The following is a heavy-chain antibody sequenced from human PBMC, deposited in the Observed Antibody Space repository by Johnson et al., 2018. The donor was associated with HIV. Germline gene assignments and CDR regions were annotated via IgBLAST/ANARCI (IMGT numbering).Heavy chain of an antibody. D-gene: IGHD3-22*01. CDR3: ARDRGYWDGLDI. J-gene: IGHJ3*02. V-gene: IGHV3-23*04. CDR1: GFTFNSYA. Sequence: MLLVESGGGLVQPGGSLRLSCAASGFTFNSYAMSWVRQAPGKGLEWVSGISGSGPTLYYADSVKGRFSISRDNAKHSLYLQMNSLRAEDTAVYYCARDRGYWDGLDIWGQGTMVTVSS. CDR2: ISGSGPTL.